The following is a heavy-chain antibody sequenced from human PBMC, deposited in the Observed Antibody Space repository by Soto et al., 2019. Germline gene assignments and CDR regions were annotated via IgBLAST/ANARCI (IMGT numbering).Heavy chain of an antibody. CDR1: GYSFTSYW. CDR3: ASESGSYRFYYYGMDV. Sequence: PGESLKISCKGSGYSFTSYWIGWVRQMPGKGLEWMGIIYPGDSDTRYSPSFQGQVTISADKSISTAYLQWSSLKASDTAMYYCASESGSYRFYYYGMDVWGQGTTVTVS. V-gene: IGHV5-51*01. J-gene: IGHJ6*02. CDR2: IYPGDSDT. D-gene: IGHD3-10*01.